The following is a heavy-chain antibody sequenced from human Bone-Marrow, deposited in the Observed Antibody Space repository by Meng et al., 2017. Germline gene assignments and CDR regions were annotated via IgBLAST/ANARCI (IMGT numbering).Heavy chain of an antibody. J-gene: IGHJ4*02. CDR2: IKSNSDGGTT. Sequence: EVMRVDSGVGLVKPGGSLSLSCVASGFSFTDAWMSWVRPAPGKGLEWVGRIKSNSDGGTTDYAAPVKGRFTISRDDSKNTLYLQMNSLITEDTAVYFCATGAAAADHWGQGTLVTVSS. D-gene: IGHD6-13*01. CDR1: GFSFTDAW. V-gene: IGHV3-15*01. CDR3: ATGAAAADH.